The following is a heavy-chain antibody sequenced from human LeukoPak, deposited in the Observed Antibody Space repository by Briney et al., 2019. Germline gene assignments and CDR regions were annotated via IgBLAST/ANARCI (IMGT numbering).Heavy chain of an antibody. CDR3: PRDSYYYDSSADYGDDAFCI. Sequence: GGSLRLSCASSGFTLYVYGMWWARHAPGEGLEWVSGFNWHGGSTGYGDSVTVRFTISIDNAKDSLYLQMNSLRAQDTALYYWPRDSYYYDSSADYGDDAFCIWGQGTMVTVSS. V-gene: IGHV3-20*04. CDR1: GFTLYVYG. D-gene: IGHD3-22*01. CDR2: FNWHGGST. J-gene: IGHJ3*02.